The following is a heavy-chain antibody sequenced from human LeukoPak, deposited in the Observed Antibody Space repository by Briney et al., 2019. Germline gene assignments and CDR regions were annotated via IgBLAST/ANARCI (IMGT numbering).Heavy chain of an antibody. Sequence: GGSLRLSCAASGFAFSSYAMSWVRQAPGKGLEWVSSISGSGDNTYYADSVKDRFSISRDNSKTTVSLQMNSLRAEDTAVYYCAKGRGTAVTSAANYWGQGTLVTVSS. J-gene: IGHJ4*02. CDR2: ISGSGDNT. CDR1: GFAFSSYA. CDR3: AKGRGTAVTSAANY. D-gene: IGHD4-17*01. V-gene: IGHV3-23*01.